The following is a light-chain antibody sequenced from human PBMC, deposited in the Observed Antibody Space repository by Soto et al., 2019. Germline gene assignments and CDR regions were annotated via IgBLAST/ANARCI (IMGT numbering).Light chain of an antibody. Sequence: QFVLTQPRSVSGSPGQSVTISCTGTSSDVGGYNYVSWYQQHPGKAPKLMIYDVNKRPSGVPDRFSGSKSGNTASLTISGLQAEDEADYYCCSYAGSYTVVFGGGTKLTVL. CDR3: CSYAGSYTVV. CDR1: SSDVGGYNY. V-gene: IGLV2-11*01. J-gene: IGLJ2*01. CDR2: DVN.